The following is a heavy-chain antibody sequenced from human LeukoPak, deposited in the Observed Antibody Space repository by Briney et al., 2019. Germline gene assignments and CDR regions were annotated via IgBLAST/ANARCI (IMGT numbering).Heavy chain of an antibody. CDR1: GFTFSSYS. D-gene: IGHD3-3*01. CDR3: AREVGVVIILCYMDV. Sequence: GGSLRLSCAASGFTFSSYSMNWVRQAPGKGLEWVSYISSSSSTIYYADSVKGRFTIARDNAKNSLYLQMNSLRAEDTAVYYCAREVGVVIILCYMDVWGKGTTVTVSS. J-gene: IGHJ6*03. CDR2: ISSSSSTI. V-gene: IGHV3-48*01.